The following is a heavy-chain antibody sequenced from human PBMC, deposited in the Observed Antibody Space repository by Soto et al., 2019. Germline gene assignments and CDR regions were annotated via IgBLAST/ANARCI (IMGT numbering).Heavy chain of an antibody. CDR3: ASARDYYHSSGYYVS. D-gene: IGHD3-22*01. CDR1: GYTFTSYG. J-gene: IGHJ5*02. V-gene: IGHV1-18*01. CDR2: ISAYIGNT. Sequence: ASVKVSCKASGYTFTSYGISWVRQAPGQGLEWMGWISAYIGNTNYAQKFQGRVTMTADKSTSTAYMELSSLRSEDTAVYYCASARDYYHSSGYYVSWGQGTLVTVSS.